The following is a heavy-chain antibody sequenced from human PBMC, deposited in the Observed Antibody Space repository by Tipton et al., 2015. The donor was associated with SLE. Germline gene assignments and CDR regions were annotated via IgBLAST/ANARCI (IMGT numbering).Heavy chain of an antibody. D-gene: IGHD2-15*01. Sequence: LRLSCSVYGGSFSGYYWSWIRQPPGKGLEWIGEINHSGSTNYNPSLKSRVTISVDTSKNQFSLKLSSVTAADTAVYYCARKGNCSGGSCFDYWGQGTLVTVPS. J-gene: IGHJ4*02. V-gene: IGHV4-34*01. CDR3: ARKGNCSGGSCFDY. CDR1: GGSFSGYY. CDR2: INHSGST.